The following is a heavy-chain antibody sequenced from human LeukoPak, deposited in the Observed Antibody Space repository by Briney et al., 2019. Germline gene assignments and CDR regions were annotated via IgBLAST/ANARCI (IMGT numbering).Heavy chain of an antibody. Sequence: PEGALTLSCPASGFTLSSYWMNWVRQAPGKGLERVANINHDGSEKYYVHSVKGRFTISRDNAKNSLYLQMNTLRAEDTAVYYGARVRTGSYRVDYWGQGTLLTVSS. CDR3: ARVRTGSYRVDY. CDR1: GFTLSSYW. CDR2: INHDGSEK. V-gene: IGHV3-7*01. J-gene: IGHJ4*02. D-gene: IGHD3-16*02.